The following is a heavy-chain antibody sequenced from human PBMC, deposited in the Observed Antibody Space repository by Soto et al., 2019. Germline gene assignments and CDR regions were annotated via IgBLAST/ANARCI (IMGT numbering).Heavy chain of an antibody. CDR2: TYYRSKWYN. J-gene: IGHJ1*01. CDR1: GDSVFSNSAA. V-gene: IGHV6-1*01. Sequence: SQTLSLTCAISGDSVFSNSAAWNWIRQSPSRGLEWLGRTYYRSKWYNDYAGSVRSRITINPDTSKNQFSLHLNSVTPDDTAVYYCASDLSGFFPHWGLGTLVPVSA. CDR3: ASDLSGFFPH. D-gene: IGHD3-3*02.